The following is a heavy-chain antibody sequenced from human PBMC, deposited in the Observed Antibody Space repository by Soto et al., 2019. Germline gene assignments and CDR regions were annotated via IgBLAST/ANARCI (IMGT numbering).Heavy chain of an antibody. Sequence: QVQLVQSGAEVKKPGSSVKVSCKASGGTFSSYTISWVRQAPGQGLEWMGRIIPILGTATYAQVFQGRVTMTADKSTSTAYMELSSLRSEDTAVYYCARRGACRSTSRSQAWFDPWGQGTLVTVSS. CDR1: GGTFSSYT. V-gene: IGHV1-69*08. CDR3: ARRGACRSTSRSQAWFDP. CDR2: IIPILGTA. D-gene: IGHD2-2*01. J-gene: IGHJ5*02.